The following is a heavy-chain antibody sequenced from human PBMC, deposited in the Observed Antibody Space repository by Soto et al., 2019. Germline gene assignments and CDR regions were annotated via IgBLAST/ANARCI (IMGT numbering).Heavy chain of an antibody. CDR3: ARAISGYVS. CDR1: GITYTTYA. CDR2: INTGNGNT. V-gene: IGHV1-3*04. D-gene: IGHD5-12*01. Sequence: QVHLVQSGAEVKKPGASVKVACKASGITYTTYAIHWVRQAPGQGLEWMGWINTGNGNTRYSHRFQGRVTLTTDTSASTAYMDVSSLTSEDTAVYYCARAISGYVSWGQGTLITVSS. J-gene: IGHJ5*02.